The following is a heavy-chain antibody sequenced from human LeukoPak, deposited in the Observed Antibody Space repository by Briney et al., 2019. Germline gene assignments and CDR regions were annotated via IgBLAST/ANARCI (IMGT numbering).Heavy chain of an antibody. Sequence: SETLSLTCTVSGGSISSYYWSWIRQPPGKGLEWTGYIYYSGSTNYNPSLKSRVTISVDTSKNQFSLELSSVTAADTAVYYCARTTVVTKFDYWGQGTLVTVSS. J-gene: IGHJ4*02. CDR3: ARTTVVTKFDY. CDR2: IYYSGST. D-gene: IGHD4-23*01. V-gene: IGHV4-59*01. CDR1: GGSISSYY.